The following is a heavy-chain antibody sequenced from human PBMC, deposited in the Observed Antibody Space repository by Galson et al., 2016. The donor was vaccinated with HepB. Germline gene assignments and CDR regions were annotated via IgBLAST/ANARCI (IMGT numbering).Heavy chain of an antibody. Sequence: SLRLSCAASGFTFSDFWMHWVRQVPGKGLVWVSRINSDGSSTKYADSVKGRFTISRDNANNTLYLQMNSLRAEDTAVYYCARDRASSGWYVFGSWGQGTLVTVAS. CDR2: INSDGSST. D-gene: IGHD6-19*01. CDR3: ARDRASSGWYVFGS. J-gene: IGHJ4*02. CDR1: GFTFSDFW. V-gene: IGHV3-74*03.